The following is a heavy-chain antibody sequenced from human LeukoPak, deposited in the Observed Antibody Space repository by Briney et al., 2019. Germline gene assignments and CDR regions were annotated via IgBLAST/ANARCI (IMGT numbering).Heavy chain of an antibody. J-gene: IGHJ3*02. CDR3: AGSNCSSTSCYGNAFDI. D-gene: IGHD2-2*01. CDR2: MYYSGST. Sequence: SETLSLTCTVSGGSISNFYWSWIRQPPGKGLEWIGYMYYSGSTNYNPSLKSRVTISVDTSKNQFSLKLSSVTAADTAVYYCAGSNCSSTSCYGNAFDIWGQGTMVTVSS. V-gene: IGHV4-59*01. CDR1: GGSISNFY.